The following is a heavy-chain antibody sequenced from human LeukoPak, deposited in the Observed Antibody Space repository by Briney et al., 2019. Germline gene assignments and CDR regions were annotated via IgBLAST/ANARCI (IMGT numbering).Heavy chain of an antibody. CDR2: ISGSGGSI. Sequence: QSGGSLRLSCAASGFTFSSYAMSWVRQAPGKGLEWVSAISGSGGSIYYADSVKGRFTISRDNSKNTLYLQMNSLRAEDTAVYYCAKDTRYCSSTSCYTFDYWGQGTLATVSS. V-gene: IGHV3-23*01. CDR3: AKDTRYCSSTSCYTFDY. J-gene: IGHJ4*02. D-gene: IGHD2-2*02. CDR1: GFTFSSYA.